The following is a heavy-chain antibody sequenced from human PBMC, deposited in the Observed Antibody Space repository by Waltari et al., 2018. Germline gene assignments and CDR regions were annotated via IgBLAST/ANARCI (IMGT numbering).Heavy chain of an antibody. CDR2: REFTGTT. CDR3: AGTALHTKIAFDS. Sequence: QLRLRESGPGLVKPSETLSLTCAVSGASVASVAHYWGWIRQSPERGLEWIGTREFTGTTHDMPSLRSRVTISVDTSRDQFSLSVNSVTAADTAVYYCAGTALHTKIAFDSWGQGTQVTVSA. J-gene: IGHJ4*02. V-gene: IGHV4-39*01. CDR1: GASVASVAHY. D-gene: IGHD2-21*01.